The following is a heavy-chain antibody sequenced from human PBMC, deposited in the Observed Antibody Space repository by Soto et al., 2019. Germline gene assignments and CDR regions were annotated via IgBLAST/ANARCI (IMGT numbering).Heavy chain of an antibody. CDR2: IYYSGST. Sequence: SETLSLTXTVPGGSVSSGDYYWSWIRQPPGKGLEWIGYIYYSGSTNYNPSLKSRVSISLDTSKNQFSLRLTSVTAADTAVYYCARIPVDTYMINWFDPWGQGTLVTVS. CDR1: GGSVSSGDYY. V-gene: IGHV4-61*08. CDR3: ARIPVDTYMINWFDP. J-gene: IGHJ5*02. D-gene: IGHD5-18*01.